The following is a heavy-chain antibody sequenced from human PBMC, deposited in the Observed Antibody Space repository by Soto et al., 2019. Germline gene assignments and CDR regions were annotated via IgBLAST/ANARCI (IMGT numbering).Heavy chain of an antibody. D-gene: IGHD3-10*01. J-gene: IGHJ5*02. CDR3: AKGGGSLWS. Sequence: QVQLQQWGAGLLKPSETLSLTCAVYGGSFSPYYWSWIRQPPGKGLEWIGEIYHSGSTNYNPSLKRRVPLQLATSKNQFFRKLPSVAAADTAVYYFAKGGGSLWSWGQGTLVTVSA. CDR1: GGSFSPYY. V-gene: IGHV4-34*02. CDR2: IYHSGST.